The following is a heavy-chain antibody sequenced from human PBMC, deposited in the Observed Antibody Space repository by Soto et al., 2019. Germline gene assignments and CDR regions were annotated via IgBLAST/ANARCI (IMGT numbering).Heavy chain of an antibody. CDR3: ARGGLRLLVRGMDV. J-gene: IGHJ6*02. V-gene: IGHV4-34*01. Sequence: PSETLSLTCAVYGGSFSGYYWSWIRQPPGKGLEWIGEINHSGSTNYNPSLKSRVTISVDTSKNQFSLKLSSVTAADTAVYYCARGGLRLLVRGMDVWGQGTTVTVSS. D-gene: IGHD3-3*01. CDR2: INHSGST. CDR1: GGSFSGYY.